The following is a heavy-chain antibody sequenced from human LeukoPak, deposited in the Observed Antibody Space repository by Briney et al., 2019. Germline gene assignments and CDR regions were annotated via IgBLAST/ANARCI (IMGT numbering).Heavy chain of an antibody. CDR1: GGSISSSAYY. J-gene: IGHJ4*02. CDR3: ASASGYDILTGYYPDYYAIDY. CDR2: IFYPGST. Sequence: KPSETLSLTCTVSGGSISSSAYYWGWIRQPPGKGLEWIGSIFYPGSTYYKPSLKSRVTISVDTSKNQFSLKLSSVTAADTAVYYCASASGYDILTGYYPDYYAIDYWGQGTLVTVSS. D-gene: IGHD3-9*01. V-gene: IGHV4-39*01.